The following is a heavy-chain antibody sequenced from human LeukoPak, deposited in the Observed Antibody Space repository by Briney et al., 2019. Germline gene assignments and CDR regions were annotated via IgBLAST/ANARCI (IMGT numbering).Heavy chain of an antibody. CDR1: GFTFSSYW. CDR2: INQDGRET. J-gene: IGHJ4*02. Sequence: GGSLRLSCAASGFTFSSYWMSWVRQAPGRGLEWVANINQDGRETDYLDSVKGQFTISRDNAKNSVYLQMNSLRVEDTAVYYCARRYYFDYWGQGTLVTVSS. CDR3: ARRYYFDY. V-gene: IGHV3-7*01.